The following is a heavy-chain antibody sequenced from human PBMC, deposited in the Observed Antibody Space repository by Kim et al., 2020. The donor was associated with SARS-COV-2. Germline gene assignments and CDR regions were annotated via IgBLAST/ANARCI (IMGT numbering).Heavy chain of an antibody. CDR3: ARGRGGTSMLVVVFTAAEYDCDY. CDR2: INPRRST. V-gene: IGHV4-34*01. D-gene: IGHD3-22*01. J-gene: IGHJ4*02. Sequence: RLTHPTGKWLEWIGEINPRRSTNHNPSLKSRGTISVDTAKNQFSLKLSSGTDADTAVYYCARGRGGTSMLVVVFTAAEYDCDYWGRGTLAT.